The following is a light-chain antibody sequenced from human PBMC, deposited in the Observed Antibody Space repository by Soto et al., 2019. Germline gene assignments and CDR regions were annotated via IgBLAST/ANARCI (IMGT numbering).Light chain of an antibody. V-gene: IGKV3-15*01. Sequence: EIVMTQSPSSLCVSHGESVTLSCRASQSVASTLAWYQQKPGQAPRLLIYGTSTRATGVPARFSDSGSGTDFTLTISSLQAADFAVYHCQHYNNWPITFGQGTRLEIK. CDR2: GTS. CDR1: QSVAST. CDR3: QHYNNWPIT. J-gene: IGKJ5*01.